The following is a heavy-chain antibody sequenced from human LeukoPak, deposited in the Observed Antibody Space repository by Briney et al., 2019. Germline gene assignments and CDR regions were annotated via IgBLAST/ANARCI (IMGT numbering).Heavy chain of an antibody. CDR3: ARDSSADGGNFIGQH. V-gene: IGHV1-2*02. CDR2: INPNSGGT. CDR1: GYTFTGYY. Sequence: GASVKVSCKASGYTFTGYYMHWVRQAPGQGLEWMGWINPNSGGTNYAQKFQGRVTMTRDTSISTAYMELSRLRSDDTAVYYCARDSSADGGNFIGQHWGQGTLVTVSS. D-gene: IGHD4-23*01. J-gene: IGHJ1*01.